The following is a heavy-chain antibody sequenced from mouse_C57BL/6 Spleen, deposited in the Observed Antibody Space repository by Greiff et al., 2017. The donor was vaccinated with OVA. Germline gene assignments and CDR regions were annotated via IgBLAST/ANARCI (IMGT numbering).Heavy chain of an antibody. CDR1: GFTFSDYG. CDR3: ARPDTRGYYFDY. V-gene: IGHV5-17*01. Sequence: EVKLVESGGGLVKPGGSLKLSCAASGFTFSDYGMHWVRQAPEKGLEWVAYISSGSSTIYYADTVKGRFTISRDNAKNTLFLQMTSLRAEDTAMYYCARPDTRGYYFDYWGQGTTLTVSS. D-gene: IGHD3-3*01. CDR2: ISSGSSTI. J-gene: IGHJ2*01.